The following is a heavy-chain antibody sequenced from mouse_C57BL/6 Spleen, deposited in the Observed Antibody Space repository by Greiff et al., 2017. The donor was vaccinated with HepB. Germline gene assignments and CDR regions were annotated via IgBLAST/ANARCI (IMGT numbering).Heavy chain of an antibody. CDR1: GYTFTDYE. Sequence: QVQLQQSGAELVRPGASVTLSCKASGYTFTDYEMHWVKQTPVHGLEWIGAIDPEIGGTAYNQKFKGKAILTADKSSSTAYMELRSLTSEDSAVYYCTYYYYGVGYWGQGTTLTVSS. J-gene: IGHJ2*01. V-gene: IGHV1-15*01. D-gene: IGHD1-1*01. CDR2: IDPEIGGT. CDR3: TYYYYGVGY.